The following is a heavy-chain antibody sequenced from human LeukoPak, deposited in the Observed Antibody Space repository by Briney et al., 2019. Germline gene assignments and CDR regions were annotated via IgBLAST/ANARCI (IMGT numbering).Heavy chain of an antibody. J-gene: IGHJ4*02. CDR1: GYTFTSYD. Sequence: ASVKVSCKTSGYTFTSYDINWVRQATGQGLEWLGWMSPNSGDTGYAQKFQGRVTMTSDSSISTAYMELSSLRSEDTAIYYCVRTPPNWGFDYWGQGTLVTVSS. CDR3: VRTPPNWGFDY. D-gene: IGHD7-27*01. V-gene: IGHV1-8*01. CDR2: MSPNSGDT.